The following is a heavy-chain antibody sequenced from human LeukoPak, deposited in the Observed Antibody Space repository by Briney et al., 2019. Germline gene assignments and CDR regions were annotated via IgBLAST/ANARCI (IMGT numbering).Heavy chain of an antibody. D-gene: IGHD3-16*01. CDR3: GRGGGLDV. V-gene: IGHV3-7*03. CDR1: GFTFSSYW. Sequence: GGSLRLSCAASGFTFSSYWMNWARQAPGKGLEWVASINHNGNVNYYVDSVKGRFTISRDNAKNSLYLQMSNLRAEDTAVYFCGRGGGLDVWGQGATVTVSS. J-gene: IGHJ6*02. CDR2: INHNGNVN.